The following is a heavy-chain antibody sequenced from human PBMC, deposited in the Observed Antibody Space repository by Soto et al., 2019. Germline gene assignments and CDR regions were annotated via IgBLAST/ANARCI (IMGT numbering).Heavy chain of an antibody. J-gene: IGHJ3*02. D-gene: IGHD3-10*01. Sequence: ASVKVSCKASGYTFTGYYMHWVRQAPGQGLEWMGWINPNSGGTNYAQKFQGWVTMTRDTSISTAYMELSRLRSDYTAVYYCARGGSGSQGPFDIWGQGTMVTVSS. CDR2: INPNSGGT. CDR3: ARGGSGSQGPFDI. CDR1: GYTFTGYY. V-gene: IGHV1-2*04.